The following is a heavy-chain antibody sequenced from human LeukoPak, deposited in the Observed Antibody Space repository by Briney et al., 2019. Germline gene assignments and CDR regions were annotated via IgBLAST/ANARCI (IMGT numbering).Heavy chain of an antibody. CDR3: ARAIGEFYGSGSYYS. CDR1: GYTFTAYY. V-gene: IGHV1-2*02. Sequence: ASVKVSCKASGYTFTAYYMHWVRQAPGQGLEWVGWIYPNSGGTNYAQKFQGRVTMTRDTSISTAYMELSSLRSDDTAVYYCARAIGEFYGSGSYYSWGQGTLVTVSS. CDR2: IYPNSGGT. D-gene: IGHD3-10*01. J-gene: IGHJ4*02.